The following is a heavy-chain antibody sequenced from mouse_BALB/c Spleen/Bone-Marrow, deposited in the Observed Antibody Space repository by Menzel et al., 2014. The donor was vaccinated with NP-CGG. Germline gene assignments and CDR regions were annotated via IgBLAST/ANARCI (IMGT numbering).Heavy chain of an antibody. V-gene: IGHV5-6*01. Sequence: EVQRVESGGDLVKPGGSLKLSCAASGFTFSNHGMSWVRQTPDKRLEWVATISSVGSYAYYPDSVKGRFTISRDNAKNTLFPQMSSLKSEDTAMYYCARRGTGTGSYYFDYWGQGTTLTVSS. D-gene: IGHD4-1*01. CDR3: ARRGTGTGSYYFDY. J-gene: IGHJ2*01. CDR2: ISSVGSYA. CDR1: GFTFSNHG.